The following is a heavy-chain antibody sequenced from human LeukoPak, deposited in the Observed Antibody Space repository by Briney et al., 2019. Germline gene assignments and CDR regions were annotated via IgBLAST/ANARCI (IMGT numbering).Heavy chain of an antibody. V-gene: IGHV1-3*01. J-gene: IGHJ4*02. CDR3: ARGYCGSTSCQYYFDY. CDR1: GYTFTNYA. CDR2: INAGNGDT. D-gene: IGHD2-2*01. Sequence: ASVKVSCKASGYTFTNYALHWVRQAPGQRVEWMGWINAGNGDTKYSQKFQGRVTITRDTSANTAYMELSSLRSEDTAVYHCARGYCGSTSCQYYFDYWGQGTLVTVSS.